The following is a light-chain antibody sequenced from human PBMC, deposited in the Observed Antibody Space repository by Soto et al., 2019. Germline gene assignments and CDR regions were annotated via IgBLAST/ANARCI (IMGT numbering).Light chain of an antibody. CDR1: SSNIGSNT. J-gene: IGLJ2*01. Sequence: QSVVTQPPSAAGTPGQRVTISCSGSSSNIGSNTVNWYQQLPGTAPKLLIYSNNQLPSGVPDRFSGSKSGTSASLAISGLQSEDVAHYYCAEWDDSLKGVVFGGGTKLTVL. CDR3: AEWDDSLKGVV. V-gene: IGLV1-44*01. CDR2: SNN.